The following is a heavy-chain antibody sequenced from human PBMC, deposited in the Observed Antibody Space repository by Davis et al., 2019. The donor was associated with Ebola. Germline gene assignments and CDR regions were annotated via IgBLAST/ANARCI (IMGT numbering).Heavy chain of an antibody. Sequence: ASVKVSCKAFGYTFTSYGITWVRQAPGQGLEWMGWISPYNGITNYAQRFRGRVTMTTDTSTSTAYMELRSLTSDDTAVYYCARDGPTCSGGSCYLPSSWSDPWGQGTLVTVSS. D-gene: IGHD2-15*01. CDR2: ISPYNGIT. J-gene: IGHJ5*02. CDR3: ARDGPTCSGGSCYLPSSWSDP. CDR1: GYTFTSYG. V-gene: IGHV1-18*01.